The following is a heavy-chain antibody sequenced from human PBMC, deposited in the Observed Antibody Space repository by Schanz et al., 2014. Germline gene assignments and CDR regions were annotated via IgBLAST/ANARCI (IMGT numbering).Heavy chain of an antibody. D-gene: IGHD1-26*01. CDR1: GFTVSSNY. V-gene: IGHV3-48*04. Sequence: EVQLVEYGGGLVQPGGSLRLSCAASGFTVSSNYMSWVRQAPGKGLEWVSFISTGRYLYYADSVKGRFTISRDNTKNSVFLQMSSLRVEDTGLYFCARDPVEGAPTPYYFDSWGPGTLVTVSS. J-gene: IGHJ4*02. CDR3: ARDPVEGAPTPYYFDS. CDR2: ISTGRYL.